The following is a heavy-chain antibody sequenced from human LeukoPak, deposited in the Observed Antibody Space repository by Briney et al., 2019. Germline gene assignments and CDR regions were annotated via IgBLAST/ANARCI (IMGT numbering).Heavy chain of an antibody. J-gene: IGHJ4*02. CDR3: ARCSSSWYFFDY. D-gene: IGHD6-13*01. V-gene: IGHV3-48*03. CDR1: GFTFSSYE. Sequence: GGSLRLSCAASGFTFSSYEMNWVRQAPGKGLEWVSYISCSGSTIYYADSVKGRFTISRDNAKHSLYLQMNSLRAEDTAVYYCARCSSSWYFFDYWGQGTLVTVSS. CDR2: ISCSGSTI.